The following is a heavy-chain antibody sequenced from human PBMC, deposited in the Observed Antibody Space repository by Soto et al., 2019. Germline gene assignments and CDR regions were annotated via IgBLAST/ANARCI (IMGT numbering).Heavy chain of an antibody. CDR3: AKDPSGMQWLPIS. CDR2: ISGSGGST. CDR1: GFTFSNAW. J-gene: IGHJ6*02. Sequence: GGSLRLSCAASGFTFSNAWMNWVRQDPGKGLEWVSAISGSGGSTYYADSVKGRFTISRDNSKNTLYLQMNSLRAEDTAVYYCAKDPSGMQWLPISWGQGTTVTVSS. V-gene: IGHV3-23*01. D-gene: IGHD6-19*01.